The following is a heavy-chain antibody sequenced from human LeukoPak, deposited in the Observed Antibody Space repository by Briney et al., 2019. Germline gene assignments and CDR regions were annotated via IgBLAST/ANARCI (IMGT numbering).Heavy chain of an antibody. J-gene: IGHJ3*02. Sequence: SETLSLTCTVSGGSISSHYWNWIRQPPGKGLEWIGYIYYSGSTNYNPSLKSRVTISVDTSKNQFPLKLSSVTAADTAVYYCARETTVVTPGRSDVFDIWGQGTMVTVSS. CDR2: IYYSGST. CDR1: GGSISSHY. V-gene: IGHV4-59*11. CDR3: ARETTVVTPGRSDVFDI. D-gene: IGHD4-23*01.